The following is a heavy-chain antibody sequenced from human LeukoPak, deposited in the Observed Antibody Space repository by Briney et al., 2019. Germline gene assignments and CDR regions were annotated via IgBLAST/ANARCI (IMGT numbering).Heavy chain of an antibody. D-gene: IGHD6-13*01. CDR2: ISYDGRDK. J-gene: IGHJ4*01. Sequence: GRSLRLSCAASGFTFSTYAIHWVRQAPGKGLEWVAVISYDGRDKHHADSVKGRFTISRDNSKNTLYLQMNSLRAEDTAVYYCAKDGDIAAADYYFDYWGHGTLVTVSS. CDR1: GFTFSTYA. CDR3: AKDGDIAAADYYFDY. V-gene: IGHV3-30*04.